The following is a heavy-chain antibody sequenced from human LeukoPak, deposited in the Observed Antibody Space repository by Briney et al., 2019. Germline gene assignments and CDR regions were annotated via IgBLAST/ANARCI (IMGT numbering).Heavy chain of an antibody. V-gene: IGHV4-38-2*02. J-gene: IGHJ4*02. Sequence: PSETLSLTCTVSGYSISSGYYWGWIRQPPGKGLEWIGSIYHSGSTYYNPSLKSRVTISVDTSKNQFSLKLSSVTAADTAVYYCARLHGSGSYYDWAHYFDYWGQGTLVTVSS. D-gene: IGHD1-26*01. CDR3: ARLHGSGSYYDWAHYFDY. CDR1: GYSISSGYY. CDR2: IYHSGST.